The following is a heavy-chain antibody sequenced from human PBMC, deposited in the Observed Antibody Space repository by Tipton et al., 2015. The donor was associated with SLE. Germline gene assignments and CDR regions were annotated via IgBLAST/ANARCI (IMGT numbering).Heavy chain of an antibody. CDR2: ISTGGGTI. CDR3: ARGLGVYYYDSSELLY. Sequence: SLRLSCAASGFTFSSYEMNWVRQAPGKGLEWVSYISTGGGTIYYADSVKGRFTISRDNAKNSLYLRMNSLRAEDTAVYYCARGLGVYYYDSSELLYWGQGTLVTVSS. J-gene: IGHJ4*02. D-gene: IGHD3-22*01. V-gene: IGHV3-48*03. CDR1: GFTFSSYE.